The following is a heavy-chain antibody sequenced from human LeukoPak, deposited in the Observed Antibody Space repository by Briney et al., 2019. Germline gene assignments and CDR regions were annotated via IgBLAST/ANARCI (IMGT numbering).Heavy chain of an antibody. J-gene: IGHJ4*02. CDR1: GFTFSSYA. D-gene: IGHD3-9*01. CDR2: ISGSGGST. V-gene: IGHV3-23*01. Sequence: PGGSLRLSCAASGFTFSSYAMSWVRQAPGKGLEWVSAISGSGGSTYYADSVKGRFTISRDNSKNTLYLQMNSLRAEDTAVYYCAKDSGWTPAYYFDYWGQGTLVTVSP. CDR3: AKDSGWTPAYYFDY.